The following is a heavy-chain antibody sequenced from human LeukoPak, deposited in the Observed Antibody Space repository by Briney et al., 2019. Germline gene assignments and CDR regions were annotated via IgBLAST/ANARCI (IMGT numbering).Heavy chain of an antibody. J-gene: IGHJ4*02. V-gene: IGHV4-34*01. Sequence: SETLSLTFAVYGGSFSGYYWSWIRQPPGKGLEWIGEINHSGSTNYNPSLKSRVTISVDTSKNQFSLKLSSVTAADTAVYYCARRVRGGEYQLPDYWGQGTLVTVSS. CDR3: ARRVRGGEYQLPDY. D-gene: IGHD2-2*01. CDR1: GGSFSGYY. CDR2: INHSGST.